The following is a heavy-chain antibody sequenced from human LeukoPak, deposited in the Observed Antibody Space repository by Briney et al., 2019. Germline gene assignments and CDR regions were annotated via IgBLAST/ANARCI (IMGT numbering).Heavy chain of an antibody. CDR1: GGSISSYY. J-gene: IGHJ4*02. V-gene: IGHV4-4*07. D-gene: IGHD3-22*01. Sequence: SETLSLTCTVSGGSISSYYWSWIRQPAGKGLEWIGRIHTSGSTNYNPSLKSRVTMSVDTSKNQFSLKLSSVTAADTAVYYCARDLYYYDSSGYSRLDYWGQGTLVTVSS. CDR3: ARDLYYYDSSGYSRLDY. CDR2: IHTSGST.